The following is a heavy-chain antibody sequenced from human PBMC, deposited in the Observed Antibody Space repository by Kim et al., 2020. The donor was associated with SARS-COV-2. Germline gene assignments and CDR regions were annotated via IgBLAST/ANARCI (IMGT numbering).Heavy chain of an antibody. CDR3: ARDLLLWFGELSVMNRPALNWFDP. J-gene: IGHJ5*02. V-gene: IGHV1-18*01. Sequence: ASVKVSCKASGYTFTSYGISWVRQAPGQGLEWMGWISAYNGNTNYAQKLQGRVTMTTDTSTSTAYMELRSLRSDDTAVYYCARDLLLWFGELSVMNRPALNWFDPWGQGTLVTVSS. CDR1: GYTFTSYG. CDR2: ISAYNGNT. D-gene: IGHD3-10*01.